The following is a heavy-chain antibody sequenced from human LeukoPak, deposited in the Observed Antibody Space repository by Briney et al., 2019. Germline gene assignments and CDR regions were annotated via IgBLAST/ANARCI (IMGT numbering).Heavy chain of an antibody. V-gene: IGHV1-18*01. Sequence: ASVKVSCKASGYTFTSYGITWVRQAPGQGLEWMGWISAYDGNTKSAQKFQGRVIMTTDTSTSTAFMELRSLRSDDTAVYYCARDLYRKVAARPGYWGQGTLVTVSS. D-gene: IGHD6-6*01. CDR1: GYTFTSYG. J-gene: IGHJ4*02. CDR3: ARDLYRKVAARPGY. CDR2: ISAYDGNT.